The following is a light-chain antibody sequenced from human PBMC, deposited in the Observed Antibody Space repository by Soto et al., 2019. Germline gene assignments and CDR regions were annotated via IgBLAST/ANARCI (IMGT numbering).Light chain of an antibody. Sequence: EILFTPSPGTPSFSPGGKASPSRRARQSVSSSYLAWYQQKPGQAPRLLIYGTSTRATGTPDRFSGSGSGTDFTLTISRLEPEDFAVYYCQQYDNSPMYTFGQGTQL. J-gene: IGKJ2*01. CDR1: QSVSSSY. V-gene: IGKV3-20*01. CDR3: QQYDNSPMYT. CDR2: GTS.